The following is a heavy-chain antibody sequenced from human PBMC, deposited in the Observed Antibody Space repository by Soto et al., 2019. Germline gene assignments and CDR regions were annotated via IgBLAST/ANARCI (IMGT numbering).Heavy chain of an antibody. V-gene: IGHV3-13*01. CDR1: GFTFSSYD. CDR3: ARRAHSGSYSDPFDI. Sequence: GGSLRLSCAASGFTFSSYDIHWVRQISGKRLEWVSAVDTAGDTYYPGSVKGRFTISRENARRSSYLQIDSLRAEDTAVYYCARRAHSGSYSDPFDIWGQGTMVTVSS. J-gene: IGHJ3*02. CDR2: VDTAGDT. D-gene: IGHD1-26*01.